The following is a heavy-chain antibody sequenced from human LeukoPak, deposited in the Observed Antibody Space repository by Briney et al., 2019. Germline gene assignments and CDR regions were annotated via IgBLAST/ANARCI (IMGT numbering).Heavy chain of an antibody. CDR3: ARSSGYGSTFFDY. D-gene: IGHD5-12*01. CDR2: IYYSGST. V-gene: IGHV4-34*10. CDR1: GGSFSGYY. Sequence: SETLSLTCAVYGGSFSGYYWSWIRQPPGKGLEWIGYIYYSGSTYYNPSLKSRVTMSVDTSKNQFSLKLSSVTAVDTAVYYCARSSGYGSTFFDYWGQGTLVTVSS. J-gene: IGHJ4*02.